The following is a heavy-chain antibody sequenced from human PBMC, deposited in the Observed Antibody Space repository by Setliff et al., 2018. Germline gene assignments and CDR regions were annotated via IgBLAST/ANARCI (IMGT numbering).Heavy chain of an antibody. J-gene: IGHJ3*01. Sequence: GATVKVSCKASGYTFTNYGINWVRQAPGQGLEWMGWINNYNMNTNYPQKFLGRVTMTTDTSTSTAYMELRSLRPDDTAVYYCALSTLSLCSGGNCPNAFDVWGQGTLVTVSS. CDR1: GYTFTNYG. D-gene: IGHD2-15*01. CDR2: INNYNMNT. CDR3: ALSTLSLCSGGNCPNAFDV. V-gene: IGHV1-18*01.